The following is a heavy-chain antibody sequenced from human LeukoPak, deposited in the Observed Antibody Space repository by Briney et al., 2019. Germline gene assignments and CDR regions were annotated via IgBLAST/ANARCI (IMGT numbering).Heavy chain of an antibody. CDR3: AKRGVVIRVILVGFHKEAYYFES. J-gene: IGHJ4*02. CDR1: GFTFSIYA. V-gene: IGHV3-23*01. Sequence: GRSLRLSCAASGFTFSIYAMTWVRQAPGRGLEWVSVVSGSGSNTYYADSVKGRFTISRDNPKNTLYLQMNSLRAEDTAVYFFAKRGVVIRVILVGFHKEAYYFESWGQGALVTVSS. CDR2: VSGSGSNT. D-gene: IGHD3/OR15-3a*01.